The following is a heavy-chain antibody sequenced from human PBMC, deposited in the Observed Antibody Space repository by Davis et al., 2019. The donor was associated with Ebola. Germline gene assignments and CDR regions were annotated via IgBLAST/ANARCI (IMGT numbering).Heavy chain of an antibody. Sequence: GGSLRLSCKGSGYGFTTYWIVWVRQMPGKGLECMGIIFPGDSDTRYSPSFQGQVTISADKSMSTAYLQWSSLKASDTAMYYCARGTDGYNPGGYFDSWGQGTLLTVSS. CDR3: ARGTDGYNPGGYFDS. V-gene: IGHV5-51*01. CDR2: IFPGDSDT. J-gene: IGHJ4*02. D-gene: IGHD5-24*01. CDR1: GYGFTTYW.